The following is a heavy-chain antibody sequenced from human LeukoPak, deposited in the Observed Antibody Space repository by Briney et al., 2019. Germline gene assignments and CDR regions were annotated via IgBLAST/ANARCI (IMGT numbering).Heavy chain of an antibody. CDR3: ARGRGYIVVVPAAKKKSYAFDI. CDR2: IYYSGST. Sequence: SETLSLTCTVSGGSISSSSYYWGWIRQPPGKGLEWIGSIYYSGSTYYNPPLKSRVTISVDTSKNQFSLKLSSVTAADTAVYYCARGRGYIVVVPAAKKKSYAFDIWGQGTMVTVSS. J-gene: IGHJ3*02. CDR1: GGSISSSSYY. V-gene: IGHV4-39*07. D-gene: IGHD2-2*01.